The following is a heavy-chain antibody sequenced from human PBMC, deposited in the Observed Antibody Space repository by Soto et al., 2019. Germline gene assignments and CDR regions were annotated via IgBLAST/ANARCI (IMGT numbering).Heavy chain of an antibody. D-gene: IGHD1-26*01. Sequence: SVKVSCKASGGTFSRYAISWVRQAPGQGLEWMGGIIPIFGTANYAQKFQGRVTITADESTSTAYMELSSLRFEDTAVYYCARAIVGPTTTGWLGPWGQGTLVTV. CDR2: IIPIFGTA. J-gene: IGHJ5*02. CDR1: GGTFSRYA. V-gene: IGHV1-69*13. CDR3: ARAIVGPTTTGWLGP.